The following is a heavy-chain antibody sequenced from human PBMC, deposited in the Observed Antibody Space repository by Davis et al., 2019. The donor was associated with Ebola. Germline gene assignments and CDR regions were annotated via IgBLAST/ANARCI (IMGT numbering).Heavy chain of an antibody. Sequence: ASVKVSCKASGYTFTSYDINWVRQATGQGLGWMGWMNPNSGNTGYAQKFQGRVTMTRNTSINTAYMELSSLRSEDTAVYYCARAGLVIWFGELLPLDYWGQGTLVTVSS. CDR2: MNPNSGNT. D-gene: IGHD3-10*01. V-gene: IGHV1-8*01. CDR3: ARAGLVIWFGELLPLDY. CDR1: GYTFTSYD. J-gene: IGHJ4*02.